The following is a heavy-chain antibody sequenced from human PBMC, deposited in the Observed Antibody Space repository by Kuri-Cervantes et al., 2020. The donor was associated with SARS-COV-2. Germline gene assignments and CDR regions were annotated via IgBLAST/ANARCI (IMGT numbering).Heavy chain of an antibody. CDR1: GGTFSSYA. CDR2: ISAYNGNT. J-gene: IGHJ4*02. Sequence: SVKVSCKASGGTFSSYAISWVRQAPGQGLEWMGWISAYNGNTNYAQKFQGRVTITADGSTSTAYMELSSLRSEDTAVYYCARGGSYYYFDYWGQGTLVTVSS. V-gene: IGHV1-69*13. CDR3: ARGGSYYYFDY. D-gene: IGHD1-26*01.